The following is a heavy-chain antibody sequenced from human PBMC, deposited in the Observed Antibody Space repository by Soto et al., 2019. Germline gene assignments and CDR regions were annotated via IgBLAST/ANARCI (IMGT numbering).Heavy chain of an antibody. CDR1: GGSISSYY. CDR3: ARRYGDAFDI. J-gene: IGHJ3*02. V-gene: IGHV4-59*08. Sequence: QVQLQESGPGLVKPSETLSLTCTVSGGSISSYYWSWIRQPPGKGLEWNGYIYYSGSTNYNPSLKSRVTISVDTSKNQFSLKLSSVTAADTAVYYCARRYGDAFDIWGQGTMVTVSS. CDR2: IYYSGST. D-gene: IGHD4-17*01.